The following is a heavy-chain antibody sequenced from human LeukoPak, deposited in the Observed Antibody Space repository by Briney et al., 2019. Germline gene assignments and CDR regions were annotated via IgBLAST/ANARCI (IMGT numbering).Heavy chain of an antibody. D-gene: IGHD4-17*01. Sequence: SETPSLTCAVSDDSFSSHYWTWIRQPPGKGLEWIGYISYIESTNYNPSLKRRVTISIDTSKNQFSLKLSSVTAADTAVYYCARDLVTVTKGFDIWGQGTMVSVSS. J-gene: IGHJ3*02. CDR1: DDSFSSHY. CDR3: ARDLVTVTKGFDI. V-gene: IGHV4-59*11. CDR2: ISYIEST.